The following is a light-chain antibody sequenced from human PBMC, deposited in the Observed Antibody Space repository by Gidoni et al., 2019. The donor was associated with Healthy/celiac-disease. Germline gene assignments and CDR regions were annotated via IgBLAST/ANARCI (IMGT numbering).Light chain of an antibody. CDR2: AAS. J-gene: IGKJ4*01. CDR3: QQCNNCRLT. V-gene: IGKV1-39*01. CDR1: QSISSY. Sequence: DIQMTQSPSSLSASVGDRVTIPCRASQSISSYLDWYQQKPGKAPRLLIYAASSLQTGVPARFSGSGSGTDFTLTISSLQSEDFAVYYCQQCNNCRLTFGGGTKVEIK.